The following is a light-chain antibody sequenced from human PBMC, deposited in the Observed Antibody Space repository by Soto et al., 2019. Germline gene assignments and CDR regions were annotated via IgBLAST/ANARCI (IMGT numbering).Light chain of an antibody. CDR1: GSDVGGYNY. Sequence: QSALTQPASVSGSPGQSITISCTGTGSDVGGYNYVSWYQQHPGKAPKLMIYEVSNRPSGVSNRFSGSKSGNTASLTISGLQAEDEADYYCSSYTSSSTLVFGTGTKLT. CDR3: SSYTSSSTLV. CDR2: EVS. V-gene: IGLV2-14*01. J-gene: IGLJ1*01.